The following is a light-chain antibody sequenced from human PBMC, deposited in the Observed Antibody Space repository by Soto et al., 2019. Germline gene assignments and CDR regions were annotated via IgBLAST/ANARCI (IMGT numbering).Light chain of an antibody. V-gene: IGLV7-46*01. CDR1: TGAVASTHY. J-gene: IGLJ3*02. Sequence: QAVVTQEPSLTVSPGGTVTLTCGSSTGAVASTHYPYWFQQKPGQAPRTLIYDTNKKHSWTPARFSGSLLGGKAALTLSGAQADDEADYSCLLYYSGPRVFGGGTKLTVL. CDR2: DTN. CDR3: LLYYSGPRV.